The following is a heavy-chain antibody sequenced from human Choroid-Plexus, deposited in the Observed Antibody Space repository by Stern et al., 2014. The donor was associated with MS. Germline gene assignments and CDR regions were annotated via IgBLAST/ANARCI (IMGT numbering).Heavy chain of an antibody. CDR1: GFTFGSCA. V-gene: IGHV3-30*18. CDR2: VAYDGSNK. Sequence: VHLVESGGGVVQPGRPLRLSCVASGFTFGSCAMHWVRQAPGKGLGLVAGVAYDGSNKYYADSVKGRFTISRDNSQNTLYMQMSSLRPEDTAVYYCAKDRQYLTYFFDHWGQGSLVTVSS. D-gene: IGHD2/OR15-2a*01. CDR3: AKDRQYLTYFFDH. J-gene: IGHJ5*02.